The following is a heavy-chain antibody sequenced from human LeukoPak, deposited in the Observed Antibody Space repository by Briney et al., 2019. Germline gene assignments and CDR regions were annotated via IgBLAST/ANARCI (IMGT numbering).Heavy chain of an antibody. J-gene: IGHJ6*04. CDR1: VGSLSSGGYY. V-gene: IGHV4-31*03. Sequence: SQSLSLTRTLSVGSLSSGGYYCSSIRQHPGKALEWIGYIYYSGSTYYNPSLKSRVTISVDTSKNQFSLKLSSVTAVDTAVYYCARDHDYGDYSYGMDVWGEGTTVTVSS. D-gene: IGHD4-17*01. CDR2: IYYSGST. CDR3: ARDHDYGDYSYGMDV.